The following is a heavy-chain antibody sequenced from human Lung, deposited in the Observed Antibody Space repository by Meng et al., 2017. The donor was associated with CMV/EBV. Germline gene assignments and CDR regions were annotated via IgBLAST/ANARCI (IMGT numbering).Heavy chain of an antibody. V-gene: IGHV1-18*01. CDR2: FVNYVDT. CDR3: ASGTPGRSYCDY. J-gene: IGHJ4*02. Sequence: QVSLLESGPEVKKPGASVRVSCKASGYTVGSYGICWVRQAPGQGLEWMGWFVNYVDTYPAPKFQGRVTMTTDTHTNTAFMELRSLTSDDTAVYYCASGTPGRSYCDYWGQGTLVTVSS. D-gene: IGHD2-15*01. CDR1: GYTVGSYG.